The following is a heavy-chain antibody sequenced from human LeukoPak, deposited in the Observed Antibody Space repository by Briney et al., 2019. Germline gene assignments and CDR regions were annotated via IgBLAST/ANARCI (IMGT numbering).Heavy chain of an antibody. CDR2: ISAYNGNT. Sequence: ASVKVSCMASGYTFTSYGISWVRQAPGQGLEWMGWISAYNGNTNYAQKLQGRVTMTTDTSTSTAYMELRSLRSDDTAVYFCARDSLELLLIYNFDYWGQGTLVTVSS. CDR3: ARDSLELLLIYNFDY. J-gene: IGHJ4*02. CDR1: GYTFTSYG. D-gene: IGHD3-10*01. V-gene: IGHV1-18*01.